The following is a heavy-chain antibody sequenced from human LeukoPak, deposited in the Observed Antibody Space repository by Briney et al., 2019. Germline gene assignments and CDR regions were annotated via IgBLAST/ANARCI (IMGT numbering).Heavy chain of an antibody. CDR3: AREADSSGYLNWFDP. J-gene: IGHJ5*02. D-gene: IGHD3-22*01. Sequence: GGSLRLSCAASGFTFSSYSMNWVRQAPGKGLEWVSSISSSSSYIYYADSVKGRFTISRDNAKNSLYLQMNSLRAEDTAVYYCAREADSSGYLNWFDPWGQGTLVTVSS. V-gene: IGHV3-21*01. CDR2: ISSSSSYI. CDR1: GFTFSSYS.